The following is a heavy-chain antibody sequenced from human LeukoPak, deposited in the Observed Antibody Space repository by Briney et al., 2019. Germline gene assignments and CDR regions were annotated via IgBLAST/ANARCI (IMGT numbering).Heavy chain of an antibody. CDR1: GFTFSTYW. J-gene: IGHJ4*02. CDR3: ATSARTYLGSSLDY. D-gene: IGHD2-15*01. Sequence: PGRSLRLSCAASGFTFSTYWMHWVRQDPGKGLVWVPRISSDASITSYADPVKGRFTISRDNAKNTLYLQMNSLRAEDTALYYCATSARTYLGSSLDYWGQGTLVTVSS. V-gene: IGHV3-74*01. CDR2: ISSDASIT.